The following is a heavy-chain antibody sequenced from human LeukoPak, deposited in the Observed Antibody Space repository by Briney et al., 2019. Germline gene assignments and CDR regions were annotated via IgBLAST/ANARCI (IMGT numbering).Heavy chain of an antibody. V-gene: IGHV3-30*02. Sequence: GRSLRLSCAASGFTFSSYGMHWVRQAPGKGLEWVAFIRYDGSIKYYADSVKGRFTISRDNSKNTLYLQMNSLRVEDTAVYYCARGLVVVPAVSDYWGQGTLVTVSS. CDR2: IRYDGSIK. J-gene: IGHJ4*02. D-gene: IGHD2-2*01. CDR1: GFTFSSYG. CDR3: ARGLVVVPAVSDY.